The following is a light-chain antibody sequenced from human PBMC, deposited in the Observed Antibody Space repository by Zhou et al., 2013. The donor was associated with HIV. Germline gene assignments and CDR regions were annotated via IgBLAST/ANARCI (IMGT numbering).Light chain of an antibody. V-gene: IGLV1-44*01. CDR3: AAWDDSLNGVV. J-gene: IGLJ2*01. CDR2: RNN. CDR1: SSNIGSNT. Sequence: QSVLTQPPSASGTPGQGVTISCSGSSSNIGSNTVNWYQQLPGTAPKLLMYRNNERPSGVPDRFSGSKSGTSASLAISGLQSEDEADYYCAAWDDSLNGVVFGGGTKLNVL.